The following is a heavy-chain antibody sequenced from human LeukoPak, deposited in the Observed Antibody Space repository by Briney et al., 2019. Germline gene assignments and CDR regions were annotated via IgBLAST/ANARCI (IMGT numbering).Heavy chain of an antibody. CDR3: ARALAIAISPEFDS. J-gene: IGHJ4*02. CDR2: IYHSGIT. Sequence: PSGTLSLTCAVSGDSISSTNWWTWVRQPPGKGLGWIGEIYHSGITNYSPSLKSRVTISVAKSKNYFSLNLKSVTAADTAVYYCARALAIAISPEFDSRGQGTLVTVSS. V-gene: IGHV4-4*02. CDR1: GDSISSTNW. D-gene: IGHD2-21*01.